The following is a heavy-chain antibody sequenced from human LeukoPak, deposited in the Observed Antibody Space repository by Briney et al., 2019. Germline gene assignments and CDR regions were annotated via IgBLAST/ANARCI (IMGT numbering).Heavy chain of an antibody. CDR2: ISWNSGSI. CDR1: GFTFDDYA. Sequence: PGGSLRLSCAASGFTFDDYAMHWVRQAPGKGLEWVSGISWNSGSIGYADSVKGRFTISRDNAKNSLYLQMNSLRAEDTALYYCAKADTAMVTVDYWGQGTLVTVSS. CDR3: AKADTAMVTVDY. J-gene: IGHJ4*02. V-gene: IGHV3-9*01. D-gene: IGHD5-18*01.